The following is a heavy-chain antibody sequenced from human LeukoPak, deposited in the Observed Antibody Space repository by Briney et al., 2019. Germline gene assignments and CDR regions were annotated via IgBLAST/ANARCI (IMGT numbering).Heavy chain of an antibody. D-gene: IGHD2-21*02. V-gene: IGHV1-69*13. CDR3: ARAAYCGGDYYSGGAYYYGMDV. Sequence: SVNVSCKASGGTFSSYAISWVRQAPGQGVEWVGGIFPIFGTANYAQKFQGRVTITADESTSTAYMELSSLRSEDTAVYYCARAAYCGGDYYSGGAYYYGMDVWGQGTTVTVSS. CDR2: IFPIFGTA. CDR1: GGTFSSYA. J-gene: IGHJ6*02.